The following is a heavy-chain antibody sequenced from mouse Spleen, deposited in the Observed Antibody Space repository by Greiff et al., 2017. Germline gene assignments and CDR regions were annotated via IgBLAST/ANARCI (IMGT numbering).Heavy chain of an antibody. Sequence: VQLVESGAELVKPGASVKMSCKASGYTFTTYPIEWMKQNHGKSLEWIGNFHPYNDDTKYNEKFKGKATLTVEKSSSTVYLELSRLTSDDSAVYYCARRDYDYDGFAYWGQGTLVTVSA. CDR2: FHPYNDDT. CDR1: GYTFTTYP. J-gene: IGHJ3*01. CDR3: ARRDYDYDGFAY. V-gene: IGHV1-47*01. D-gene: IGHD2-4*01.